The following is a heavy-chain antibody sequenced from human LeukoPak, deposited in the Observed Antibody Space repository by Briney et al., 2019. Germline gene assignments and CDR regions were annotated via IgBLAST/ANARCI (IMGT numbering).Heavy chain of an antibody. CDR3: AAGHDYGDSTYYYGLDV. V-gene: IGHV1-3*01. CDR2: INAGNGNT. D-gene: IGHD4-17*01. Sequence: ASVTVSCKASGYTFTTYVMHWVRQAPGQRLERMGWINAGNGNTKYSQKFQGRVTITRDTSASTAYMERSSLRSEDTSVYYCAAGHDYGDSTYYYGLDVWGKGTTVTVSS. CDR1: GYTFTTYV. J-gene: IGHJ6*04.